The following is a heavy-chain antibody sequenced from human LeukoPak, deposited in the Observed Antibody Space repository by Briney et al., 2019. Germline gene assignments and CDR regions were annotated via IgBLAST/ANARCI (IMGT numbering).Heavy chain of an antibody. J-gene: IGHJ4*02. D-gene: IGHD3-16*01. V-gene: IGHV3-15*01. Sequence: GGSLRLSCAASGLTFGNAWMSWVRQAPGKGLEWVGYIKSKTDGGTTDYAAPLKGRFTISRDDSKNTLYLLTNSLRTEDTAVYYCTSGLWGGFDYWGQGTLVTVSS. CDR1: GLTFGNAW. CDR2: IKSKTDGGTT. CDR3: TSGLWGGFDY.